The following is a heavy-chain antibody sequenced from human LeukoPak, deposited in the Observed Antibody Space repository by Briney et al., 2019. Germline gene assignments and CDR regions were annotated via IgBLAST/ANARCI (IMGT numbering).Heavy chain of an antibody. Sequence: TGGSLRLSCAASGFTFSSYGMHWVRQAPGKGLEWVAVISYDGSNKYYADSVKGRFTISRDNSKNTLYLQMISLRAEDTAVYYCAKDRRSGYAKNFDYWGQGTLVTVSS. CDR1: GFTFSSYG. CDR3: AKDRRSGYAKNFDY. CDR2: ISYDGSNK. J-gene: IGHJ4*02. D-gene: IGHD5-12*01. V-gene: IGHV3-30*18.